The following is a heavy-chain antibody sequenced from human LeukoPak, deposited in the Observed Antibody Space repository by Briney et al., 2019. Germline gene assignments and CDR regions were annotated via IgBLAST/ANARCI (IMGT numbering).Heavy chain of an antibody. J-gene: IGHJ3*01. D-gene: IGHD3-3*01. CDR1: GFTFSSYS. Sequence: GGSLRLSCAASGFTFSSYSMNWVRQAPGKGLEWVSYISTTSSPIYYADSVKGRFTTSRDNANNSVDLQMNSLRAEDTAVYYCARDNGHDFWPGAFDLWGQGTMVTVSS. CDR3: ARDNGHDFWPGAFDL. CDR2: ISTTSSPI. V-gene: IGHV3-48*01.